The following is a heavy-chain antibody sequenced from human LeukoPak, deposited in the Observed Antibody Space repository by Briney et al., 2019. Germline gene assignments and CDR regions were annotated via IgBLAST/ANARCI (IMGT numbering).Heavy chain of an antibody. Sequence: SETLSLTCAVYGGSFIGYYGSWIRQPPGKGLEWIGEINHSGSTNYNPSLKSRVTISVDTSKNQFSLKLSSVTAADTAVYYCARGLMSYDFVEFDYWGQGTLVTVSS. CDR2: INHSGST. CDR1: GGSFIGYY. J-gene: IGHJ4*02. V-gene: IGHV4-34*01. CDR3: ARGLMSYDFVEFDY. D-gene: IGHD3-3*01.